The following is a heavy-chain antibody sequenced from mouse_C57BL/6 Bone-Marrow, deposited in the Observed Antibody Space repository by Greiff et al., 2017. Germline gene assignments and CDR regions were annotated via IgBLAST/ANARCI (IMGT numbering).Heavy chain of an antibody. V-gene: IGHV3-6*01. J-gene: IGHJ1*03. D-gene: IGHD2-4*01. CDR3: AREGLRRSYWYFDV. Sequence: EVQLQQSGPGLVKPSQSLSLTCSVTGYSITSGYYWNWIRQFPGNKLEWMGYISYDGSNNYNPSLKNRISITRDTSKNQFFLKLNSVTTEDTATYYCAREGLRRSYWYFDVWGTGTTVTVSS. CDR1: GYSITSGYY. CDR2: ISYDGSN.